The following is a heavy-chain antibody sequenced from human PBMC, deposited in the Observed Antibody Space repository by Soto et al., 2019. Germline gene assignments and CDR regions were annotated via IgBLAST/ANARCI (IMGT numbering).Heavy chain of an antibody. V-gene: IGHV4-34*01. J-gene: IGHJ6*02. CDR2: IGHSGSA. CDR1: CGSFSGYY. D-gene: IGHD2-15*01. Sequence: SETLSLTCAVYCGSFSGYYLTWILQPPGKGLEWVGEIGHSGSATYSPSLKSRVTISVDTSNNQFSLRLSSVTAADTAVYYCARGGNCIVSSCPLGSHYGMDVWGQGTTVTVSS. CDR3: ARGGNCIVSSCPLGSHYGMDV.